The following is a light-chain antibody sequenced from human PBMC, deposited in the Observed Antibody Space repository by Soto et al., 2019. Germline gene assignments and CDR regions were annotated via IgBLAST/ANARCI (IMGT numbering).Light chain of an antibody. CDR1: QSISSW. CDR3: QQYNSYLVT. Sequence: DIQMTQSPSTLSASVGDRVTITCRASQSISSWLAWYQQKPGKAPKLLIYKASSLESGVPSRFSGSGSGTEFTLTISSLQPDDFESYYCQQYNSYLVTFGKGTKVEIK. V-gene: IGKV1-5*03. CDR2: KAS. J-gene: IGKJ1*01.